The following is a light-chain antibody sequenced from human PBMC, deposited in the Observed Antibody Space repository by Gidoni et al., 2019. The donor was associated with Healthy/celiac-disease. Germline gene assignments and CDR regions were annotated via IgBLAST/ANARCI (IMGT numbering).Light chain of an antibody. CDR1: QSISSTY. V-gene: IGKV3-20*01. J-gene: IGKJ4*01. CDR3: QRYGSSPLS. Sequence: EIVLTQSPGTLSLSPGERATLSCRASQSISSTYLAWYQQRPGQAPRLLIYGASGRATGVPDRFSGSGSGTDFTLTISRLEPEDFAVYYCQRYGSSPLSFGGGTKVEIK. CDR2: GAS.